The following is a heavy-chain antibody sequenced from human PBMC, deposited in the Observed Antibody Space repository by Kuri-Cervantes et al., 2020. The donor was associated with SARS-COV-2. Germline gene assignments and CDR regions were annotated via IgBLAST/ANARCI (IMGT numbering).Heavy chain of an antibody. D-gene: IGHD2-2*02. J-gene: IGHJ6*02. CDR2: MNPNSGGT. CDR1: GYTFTGYY. CDR3: AREVEYQLIYPSGIYYYGMDV. Sequence: ASVKVSCKASGYTFTGYYMHWARQAPGQGLEWMGWMNPNSGGTNYAQKFQGRVTMTRDTSISTAYMELSRLRSDDTAVYYCAREVEYQLIYPSGIYYYGMDVWGQGTTVTVSS. V-gene: IGHV1-2*02.